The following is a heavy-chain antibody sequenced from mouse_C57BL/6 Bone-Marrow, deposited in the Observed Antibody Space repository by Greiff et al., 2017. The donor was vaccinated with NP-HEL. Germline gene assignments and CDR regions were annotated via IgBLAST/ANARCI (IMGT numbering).Heavy chain of an antibody. CDR1: GYTFTSYW. J-gene: IGHJ4*01. CDR3: AGGGYDMDY. Sequence: VQLQQPGAELVRPGSSVKLSCKASGYTFTSYWMDWVKQRPGQGLEWIGNIYPSDSETHYNQKFKDKATLTADKASSTAYMQLSSLTSEDSAVYYCAGGGYDMDYWGQGTSVTVSS. V-gene: IGHV1-61*01. D-gene: IGHD2-2*01. CDR2: IYPSDSET.